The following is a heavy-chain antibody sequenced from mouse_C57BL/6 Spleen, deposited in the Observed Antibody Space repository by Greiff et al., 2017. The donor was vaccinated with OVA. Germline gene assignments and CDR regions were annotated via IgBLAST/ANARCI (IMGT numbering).Heavy chain of an antibody. CDR2: IDPENGDT. J-gene: IGHJ3*01. V-gene: IGHV14-4*01. Sequence: EVQLQQSGAELVRPGASVKLSCTASGFNIKDDYMHWVKQRPEQGLEWIGWIDPENGDTEYASKFQGKATITADTSSNTAYLQLSSLTSEDTAVYYCTTSLYGSSGAYWGQGTLVTVSA. CDR1: GFNIKDDY. CDR3: TTSLYGSSGAY. D-gene: IGHD1-1*01.